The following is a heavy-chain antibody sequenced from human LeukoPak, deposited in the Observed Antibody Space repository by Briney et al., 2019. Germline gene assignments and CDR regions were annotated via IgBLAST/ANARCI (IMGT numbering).Heavy chain of an antibody. Sequence: GESLKISCKGSGYSFTSYWLGWVRQMPGKGLEWMGIIYPGDSDTRYSPSFQGQVTISADKSISTAYLQWSSLKASDTAMYYCARRKDSTVTSFDYWGQGTLVTVSS. V-gene: IGHV5-51*01. CDR1: GYSFTSYW. J-gene: IGHJ4*02. D-gene: IGHD4-17*01. CDR2: IYPGDSDT. CDR3: ARRKDSTVTSFDY.